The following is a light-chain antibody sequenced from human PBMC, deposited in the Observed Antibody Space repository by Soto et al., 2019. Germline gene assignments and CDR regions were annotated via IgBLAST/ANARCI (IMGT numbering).Light chain of an antibody. J-gene: IGKJ3*01. V-gene: IGKV2-28*01. CDR2: LGY. CDR3: MQALQTPLT. CDR1: QSLLHSNGYNY. Sequence: DIVMTQSPLSLPVTPGEPASISCRSSQSLLHSNGYNYLDWYLQKPGQSPQLLIYLGYNRASGVPDRFSGSGSGTEFTLKISRVEAEDVGVYYCMQALQTPLTFGPGTKVDIK.